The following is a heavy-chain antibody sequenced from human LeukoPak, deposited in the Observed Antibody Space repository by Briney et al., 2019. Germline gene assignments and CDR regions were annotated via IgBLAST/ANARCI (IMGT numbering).Heavy chain of an antibody. J-gene: IGHJ4*02. CDR2: IYYSGST. V-gene: IGHV4-59*01. CDR3: ARGGHVVTATQDFDY. Sequence: SETLSLTCTVSGGSISSYYWSWIRQPPGKGLEWIGYIYYSGSTNYNPSPESRVTISVDTSKNQFSLKLSSVTAADTAVYYCARGGHVVTATQDFDYWGQGTLVTVSS. D-gene: IGHD2-21*02. CDR1: GGSISSYY.